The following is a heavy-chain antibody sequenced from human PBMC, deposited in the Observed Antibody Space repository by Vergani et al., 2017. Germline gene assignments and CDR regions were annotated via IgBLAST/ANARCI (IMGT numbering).Heavy chain of an antibody. D-gene: IGHD3-22*01. V-gene: IGHV5-10-1*03. Sequence: EVQLVQSGAEVKKPGESLRISCKGSGYSFTSYWISWVRQMPGKGLEWMGRIDPSDSYTNYSPSFQGHVTISADKSISTAYLQWSCLKASDTAMYYCARQLVLYYYDSSGYPIYYYYGMDVWGQGTTVTVSS. CDR1: GYSFTSYW. CDR2: IDPSDSYT. J-gene: IGHJ6*02. CDR3: ARQLVLYYYDSSGYPIYYYYGMDV.